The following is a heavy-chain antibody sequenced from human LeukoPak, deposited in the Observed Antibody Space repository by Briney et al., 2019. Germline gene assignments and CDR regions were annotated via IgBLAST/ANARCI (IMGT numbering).Heavy chain of an antibody. D-gene: IGHD5-24*01. CDR3: ARVGSLDDYISYFDY. CDR1: GDSISGGSHY. CDR2: VYHSAST. Sequence: SETLSLTCTVSGDSISGGSHYWAWIRQPPGKGLEWIGSVYHSASTYDNPSLKSRVTISVDTSKNRFSLKLSSVTAADTAVYYCARVGSLDDYISYFDYWGQGTLVTVSS. V-gene: IGHV4-39*07. J-gene: IGHJ4*02.